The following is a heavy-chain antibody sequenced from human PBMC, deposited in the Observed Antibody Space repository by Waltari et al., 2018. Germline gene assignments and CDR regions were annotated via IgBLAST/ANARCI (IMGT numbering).Heavy chain of an antibody. CDR1: GYTFPGYY. Sequence: QVQLVQSGAEVKKPGASVKVSCKASGYTFPGYYLPLVRQAPGQGLEWMGWINPNSGGTNYAQKFQGRVTMTRDTSISTAYMELSRLRSDDTAVYYCARAKEYSSSWATYYFDYWGQGTLVTVSS. J-gene: IGHJ4*02. CDR3: ARAKEYSSSWATYYFDY. CDR2: INPNSGGT. D-gene: IGHD6-6*01. V-gene: IGHV1-2*02.